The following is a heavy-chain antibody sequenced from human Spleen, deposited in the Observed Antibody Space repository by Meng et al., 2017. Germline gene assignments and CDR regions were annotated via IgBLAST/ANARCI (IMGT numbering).Heavy chain of an antibody. Sequence: ASVKVSCKASGYTLTDYYIHWVRQAPGQGLEWMGWINPNTDATNYAPKFHGRVTMTRDTSISTAYMELTSLTSDETAVYYCARSSGLCRDDYWGQGTLVTVSS. D-gene: IGHD6-19*01. J-gene: IGHJ4*02. CDR1: GYTLTDYY. CDR2: INPNTDAT. CDR3: ARSSGLCRDDY. V-gene: IGHV1-2*02.